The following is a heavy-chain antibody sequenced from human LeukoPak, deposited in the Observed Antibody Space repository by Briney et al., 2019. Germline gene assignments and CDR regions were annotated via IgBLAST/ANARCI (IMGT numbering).Heavy chain of an antibody. CDR2: ILYDGSNK. J-gene: IGHJ3*02. CDR1: GFTFSSYA. Sequence: PGRSLRLSCAASGFTFSSYAMHWVRQAPGKGLEWVAVILYDGSNKYYADSVKGRFTISRDNSKNTLYLQMNSLRAEDTAVYYCARDYAFDIWGQGTMVTVSS. V-gene: IGHV3-30-3*01. CDR3: ARDYAFDI.